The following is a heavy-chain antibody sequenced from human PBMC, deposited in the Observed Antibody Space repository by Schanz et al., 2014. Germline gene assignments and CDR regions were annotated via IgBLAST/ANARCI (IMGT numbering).Heavy chain of an antibody. CDR1: GFTFSGFW. V-gene: IGHV3-23*04. Sequence: EVQLAESGGGLVQPGGSLRLSCAASGFTFSGFWMTWVRQAPGKGLEWVSGITGASDHIDYAESVKGRFTISRDNSKNTLYLQMDSLRAEDTAVYYCAKSQGSSFDSWGQGTLVTVSS. J-gene: IGHJ4*02. CDR2: ITGASDHI. CDR3: AKSQGSSFDS. D-gene: IGHD6-13*01.